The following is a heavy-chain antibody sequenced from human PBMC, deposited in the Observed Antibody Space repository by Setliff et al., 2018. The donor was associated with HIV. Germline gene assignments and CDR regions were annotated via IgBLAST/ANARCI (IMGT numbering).Heavy chain of an antibody. D-gene: IGHD6-6*01. Sequence: LSLTCAVSNGSISSGVSYWSWIRQLPGKGLEWIGHISYTGSTYYNPSLKSRLTISIDTSKNQFSLKLSSVTAADTAVYYCARERGSSSGYYYYGMDVWGQGTTVTVSS. V-gene: IGHV4-31*11. CDR3: ARERGSSSGYYYYGMDV. CDR2: ISYTGST. CDR1: NGSISSGVSY. J-gene: IGHJ6*02.